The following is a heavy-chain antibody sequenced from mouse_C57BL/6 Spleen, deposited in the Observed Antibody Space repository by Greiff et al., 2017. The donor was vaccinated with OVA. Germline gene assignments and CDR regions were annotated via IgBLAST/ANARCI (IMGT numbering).Heavy chain of an antibody. V-gene: IGHV1-18*01. Sequence: EVKLMESGPELVKPGASVKIPCKASGYTFTDYNMDWVKQSHGKSLEWIGDINPNNGGTIYNQKFKGKATLTVDKSSSTAYMELRSLTSEDTAVYYCARRLDYYGSSAWFAYWGQGTLVTVSA. J-gene: IGHJ3*01. CDR3: ARRLDYYGSSAWFAY. CDR1: GYTFTDYN. D-gene: IGHD1-1*01. CDR2: INPNNGGT.